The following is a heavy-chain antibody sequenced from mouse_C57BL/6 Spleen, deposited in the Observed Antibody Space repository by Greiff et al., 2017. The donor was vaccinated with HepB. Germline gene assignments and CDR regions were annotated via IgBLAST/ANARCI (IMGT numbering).Heavy chain of an antibody. CDR2: INPNNGGT. J-gene: IGHJ3*01. CDR3: ARSSDYDGFAY. D-gene: IGHD2-4*01. Sequence: VQLQQSGPELVKPGASVKIPCKASGYTFTDYNMDWVKQSHVKSLEWIGDINPNNGGTIYNQKFKGKATLTVDKSSSTAYMELRSLTSEDTAVYYCARSSDYDGFAYWGQGTLVTVSA. CDR1: GYTFTDYN. V-gene: IGHV1-18*01.